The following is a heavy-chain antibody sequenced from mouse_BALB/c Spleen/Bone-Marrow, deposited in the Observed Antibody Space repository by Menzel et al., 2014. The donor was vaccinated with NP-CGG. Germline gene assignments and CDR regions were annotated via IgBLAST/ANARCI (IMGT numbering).Heavy chain of an antibody. J-gene: IGHJ4*01. CDR2: IWAGGST. Sequence: VKLEESGPGLVAPSQSLSITCTVSGFSLTSYSVHWVRQPPGKGLEWLGVIWAGGSTNYNSALMSRLSTSKDNSKSQVFLKMSSLQTDDTAMFYCARDDDSYAMDYWGQGTSVTVSS. V-gene: IGHV2-9*02. D-gene: IGHD2-3*01. CDR1: GFSLTSYS. CDR3: ARDDDSYAMDY.